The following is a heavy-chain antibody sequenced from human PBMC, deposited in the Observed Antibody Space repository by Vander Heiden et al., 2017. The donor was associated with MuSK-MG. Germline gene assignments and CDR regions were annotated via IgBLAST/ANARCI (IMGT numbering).Heavy chain of an antibody. V-gene: IGHV3-53*02. D-gene: IGHD3-10*01. CDR1: GFTVSSNY. J-gene: IGHJ6*03. CDR3: AREAGATWYYYMDV. CDR2: IYSGGTT. Sequence: EVQLVETGGGLIQPGGSLRLSCRASGFTVSSNYMGWVRQAPGKGLEWVSVIYSGGTTYYADSVKGRFTISRDNSKNMLYLQMNSLRVEDTAVYYCAREAGATWYYYMDVWGKGTTVTVSS.